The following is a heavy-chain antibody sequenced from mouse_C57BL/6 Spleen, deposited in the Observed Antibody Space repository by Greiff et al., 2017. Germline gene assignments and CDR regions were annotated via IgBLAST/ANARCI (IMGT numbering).Heavy chain of an antibody. D-gene: IGHD2-4*01. Sequence: VQLQQSGPELVKPGASVKISCKASGYSFTNYNMNWVKQSHGKSLEWIGVINPNYGSTSYNQKFKGKATLTVDKSSSTASMQLNSLTSEDSAVYYCARSYCDCEGAWFAYWGQGTLVTVSA. CDR2: INPNYGST. J-gene: IGHJ3*01. CDR3: ARSYCDCEGAWFAY. CDR1: GYSFTNYN. V-gene: IGHV1-39*01.